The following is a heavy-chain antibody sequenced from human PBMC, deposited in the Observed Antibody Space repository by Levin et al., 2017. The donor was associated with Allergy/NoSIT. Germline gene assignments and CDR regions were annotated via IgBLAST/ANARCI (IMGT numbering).Heavy chain of an antibody. CDR3: ARASGYSDSWYRVGWFDP. J-gene: IGHJ5*02. Sequence: GGSLRLSCAASGFTFSDYYMSWIRQAPGKGLEWVSYITSSGSTIYYADSVKGRFTISRDNAKNSLYLQMNSLRAEDTAVYYCARASGYSDSWYRVGWFDPWGQGTLVTVSS. CDR2: ITSSGSTI. CDR1: GFTFSDYY. V-gene: IGHV3-11*01. D-gene: IGHD6-13*01.